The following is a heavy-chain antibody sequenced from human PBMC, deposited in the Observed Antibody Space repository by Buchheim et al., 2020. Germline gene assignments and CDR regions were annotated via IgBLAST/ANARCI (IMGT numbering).Heavy chain of an antibody. Sequence: EVQLVESGGGLVKPGGSLRLSCAASGFTLSSYSMNWVRQAPGKGLEWVSSISSSSSYIYYADSVKGRFTISRDNAKNSLSLQMNSLRAEDTAVYYCARASGTNGYYYGMDVWGQGTT. CDR1: GFTLSSYS. V-gene: IGHV3-21*01. D-gene: IGHD3-10*01. CDR2: ISSSSSYI. J-gene: IGHJ6*02. CDR3: ARASGTNGYYYGMDV.